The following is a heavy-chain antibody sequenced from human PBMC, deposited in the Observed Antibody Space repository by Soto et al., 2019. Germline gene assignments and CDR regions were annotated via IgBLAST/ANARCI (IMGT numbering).Heavy chain of an antibody. D-gene: IGHD5-12*01. CDR2: ISGAAHGS. V-gene: IGHV3-23*01. J-gene: IGHJ4*02. CDR1: GFKFADYA. Sequence: LRLSCAGSGFKFADYALAWVRQAPGKGLEWVTSISGAAHGSFTADSVRGRFTVSRDNSKDTLFLQMNNLRAEDTAIYYCAKTPMEPVGTHFFDVWGQGTLVTVTA. CDR3: AKTPMEPVGTHFFDV.